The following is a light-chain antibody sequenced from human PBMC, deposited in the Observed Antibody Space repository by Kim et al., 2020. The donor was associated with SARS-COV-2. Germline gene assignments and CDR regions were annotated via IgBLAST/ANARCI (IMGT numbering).Light chain of an antibody. J-gene: IGLJ3*02. CDR1: KLGDKY. CDR2: QDS. V-gene: IGLV3-1*01. Sequence: VSTGQTASITCSGDKLGDKYACWYQQKPGQSPVLVIYQDSKRPSGIPERFSGSNSGNTATLTISGTQAMDEADYYCQAWDSSTAVFGGGTQLTVL. CDR3: QAWDSSTAV.